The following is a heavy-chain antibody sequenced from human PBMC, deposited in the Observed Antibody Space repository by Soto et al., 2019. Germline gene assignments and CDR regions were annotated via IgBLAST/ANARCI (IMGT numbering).Heavy chain of an antibody. CDR1: GFTFSSYA. J-gene: IGHJ6*02. CDR2: ISGSGGST. V-gene: IGHV3-23*01. Sequence: PGGSLSLSCAVSGFTFSSYAMSWVRQAPGKGLEWVSAISGSGGSTYNADPVTGRFTISRDNSKNTLYLQMNSLRAEDTAVYYCAKEDIVVVHAAIPPGYYYYYGMDVWGQGTTVTVSS. CDR3: AKEDIVVVHAAIPPGYYYYYGMDV. D-gene: IGHD2-2*02.